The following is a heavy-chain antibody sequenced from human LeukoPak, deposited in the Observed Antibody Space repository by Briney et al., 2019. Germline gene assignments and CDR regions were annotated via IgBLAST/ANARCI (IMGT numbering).Heavy chain of an antibody. J-gene: IGHJ3*02. CDR1: GYTFTSYD. D-gene: IGHD6-19*01. CDR3: ARTYSSGWYGLRVTVKNAFDI. Sequence: ASVKVSCKASGYTFTSYDINWVRQATGQGLEGMGGMNPNSGNTGYAQKFQGRVTMTRNTSISTAYMELSSLRSEDTAVYYCARTYSSGWYGLRVTVKNAFDIWGQGTMVTVSS. V-gene: IGHV1-8*01. CDR2: MNPNSGNT.